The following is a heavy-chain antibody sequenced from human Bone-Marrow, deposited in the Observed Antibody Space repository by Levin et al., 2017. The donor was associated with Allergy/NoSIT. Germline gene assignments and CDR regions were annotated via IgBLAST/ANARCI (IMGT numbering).Heavy chain of an antibody. CDR1: GFSFNDHW. CDR3: TRRTIDYLGGMDV. CDR2: IKSDGSTT. D-gene: IGHD4-11*01. V-gene: IGHV3-74*01. J-gene: IGHJ6*02. Sequence: PGGSLRLSCAAFGFSFNDHWMHWVRRVPGKGLMWVSRIKSDGSTTAYADSVKGRFTIARDNAKNTLYLQMNSLRVEDTAVYYCTRRTIDYLGGMDVWGPGTTVTVSS.